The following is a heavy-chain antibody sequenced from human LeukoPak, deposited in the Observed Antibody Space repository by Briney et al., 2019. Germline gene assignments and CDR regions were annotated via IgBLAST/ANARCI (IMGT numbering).Heavy chain of an antibody. D-gene: IGHD4/OR15-4a*01. Sequence: GGSLRLSCAASGFIFSNNAMNWVRRTPGKGLEWVSSISGNGNDMNYRDSVKGRFTISKDNTRNSLYLQMDSLRVEDTAIYYCVRIPNGANFPNWFDPWGQGTLVTVSS. J-gene: IGHJ5*02. V-gene: IGHV3-21*01. CDR2: ISGNGNDM. CDR3: VRIPNGANFPNWFDP. CDR1: GFIFSNNA.